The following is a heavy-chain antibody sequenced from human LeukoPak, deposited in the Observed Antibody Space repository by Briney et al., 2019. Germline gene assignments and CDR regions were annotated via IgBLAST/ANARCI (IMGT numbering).Heavy chain of an antibody. CDR3: ARRIAVARKYNWFDP. J-gene: IGHJ5*02. Sequence: ASVKVSCKGSGYTFTSYGISWVRQAPGQGLEWMGWISAYNGNTKYAQKLQGRVTMTTDTSTSTAYMELRSLRSDDTAVYYCARRIAVARKYNWFDPWGQGTLVTVSS. V-gene: IGHV1-18*01. D-gene: IGHD6-19*01. CDR1: GYTFTSYG. CDR2: ISAYNGNT.